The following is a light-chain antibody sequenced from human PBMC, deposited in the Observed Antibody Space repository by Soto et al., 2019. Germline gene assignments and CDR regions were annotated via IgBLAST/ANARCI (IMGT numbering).Light chain of an antibody. CDR3: QQYNSYWWT. V-gene: IGKV1-5*01. CDR2: DAS. J-gene: IGKJ1*01. CDR1: QSISSW. Sequence: DIQLTQSPASLSASVGDRVTITCRASQSISSWLAWYQQKPGKAPKLLIYDASSLESGVPSRFSGSGSGTEFTLTISSLQPDDFATYYCQQYNSYWWTFGQGTKV.